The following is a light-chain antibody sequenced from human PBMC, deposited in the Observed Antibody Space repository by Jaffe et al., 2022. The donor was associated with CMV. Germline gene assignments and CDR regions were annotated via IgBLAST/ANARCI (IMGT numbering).Light chain of an antibody. Sequence: QSVLTQPPSVSAAPGQKVTISCSGSNSNIGNNYVAWYQQLPGTAPKLLIYENNKRPSGIPDRFSGSKSGTSATLGITGLQTGDEADYYCGTWDGSLSTGVFGGGTKLTVL. CDR1: NSNIGNNY. J-gene: IGLJ3*02. CDR2: ENN. V-gene: IGLV1-51*02. CDR3: GTWDGSLSTGV.